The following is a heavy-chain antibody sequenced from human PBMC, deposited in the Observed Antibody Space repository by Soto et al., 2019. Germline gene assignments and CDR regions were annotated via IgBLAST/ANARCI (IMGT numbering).Heavy chain of an antibody. V-gene: IGHV4-4*02. CDR2: IFHIGHT. CDR3: ARREYGMDG. Sequence: QVQLQESGPGLVKPSGTLSLTCVVSGGSITSSHWWSWVRQTPGKGLEWIGEIFHIGHTNYNPSLKGRVTISLDQSKNQFSLKMTSMTAADTAVFYCARREYGMDGWGQGTTVTVSS. J-gene: IGHJ6*02. CDR1: GGSITSSHW.